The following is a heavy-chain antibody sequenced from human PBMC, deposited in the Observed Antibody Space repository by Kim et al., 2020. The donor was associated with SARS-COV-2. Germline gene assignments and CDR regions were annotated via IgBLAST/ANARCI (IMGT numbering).Heavy chain of an antibody. D-gene: IGHD5-18*01. Sequence: SETLSLTCAVSGGSISSSNWWSWVRQPPGKGLEWIGEIYHSGSTNYNPSLKSRVTISVDKSKNQFSLKLSSVTAADTAVYYCARGPWGYSYGYEGSYFFDYWGQGTLVTVSS. CDR3: ARGPWGYSYGYEGSYFFDY. V-gene: IGHV4-4*02. CDR1: GGSISSSNW. CDR2: IYHSGST. J-gene: IGHJ4*02.